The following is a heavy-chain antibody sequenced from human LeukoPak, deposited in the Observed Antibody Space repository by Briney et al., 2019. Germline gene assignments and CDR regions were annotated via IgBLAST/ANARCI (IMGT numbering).Heavy chain of an antibody. CDR1: GGSISSYY. CDR2: IHDSGST. CDR3: ATYIVGAYNWCDP. J-gene: IGHJ5*02. Sequence: SETLSLTCAVSGGSISSYYCSWIRQPPGKGLEWIGYIHDSGSTNYNPSLNNRVTFSLDTSKNQFFLKLSSVTAADTAVYYCATYIVGAYNWCDPWGQGTLVTVSS. D-gene: IGHD1-26*01. V-gene: IGHV4-59*01.